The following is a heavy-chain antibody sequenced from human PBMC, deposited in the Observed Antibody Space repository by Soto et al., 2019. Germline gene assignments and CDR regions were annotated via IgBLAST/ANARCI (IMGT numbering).Heavy chain of an antibody. D-gene: IGHD6-13*01. Sequence: EVQLLESGGGLVQPGGSLRLSCAASGFTFSSYAMTWVRQAPGKGLEWVSSISGSGDYTYYADSVKGRFTISRDNSKNTLYLQMNSLRAEDTAVYYCARVVAAAGPFDYWGQGTLVTVSS. J-gene: IGHJ4*02. V-gene: IGHV3-23*01. CDR3: ARVVAAAGPFDY. CDR2: ISGSGDYT. CDR1: GFTFSSYA.